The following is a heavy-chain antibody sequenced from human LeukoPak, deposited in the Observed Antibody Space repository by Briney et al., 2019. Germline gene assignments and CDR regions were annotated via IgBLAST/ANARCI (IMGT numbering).Heavy chain of an antibody. CDR2: IKQDGSEK. CDR3: TRGLFVTTMIVVVIGDY. V-gene: IGHV3-7*03. CDR1: GFTFSSYW. Sequence: GGSLRLSCAASGFTFSSYWMSWVRQAPGRGLEWVANIKQDGSEKYYVDSVKGRFTISRDNAKNSLYLQMNSLKTVDTAVYYCTRGLFVTTMIVVVIGDYWGQGTLVTVSS. J-gene: IGHJ4*02. D-gene: IGHD3-22*01.